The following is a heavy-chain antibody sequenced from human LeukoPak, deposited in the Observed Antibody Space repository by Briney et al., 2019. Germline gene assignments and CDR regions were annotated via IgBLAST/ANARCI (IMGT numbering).Heavy chain of an antibody. CDR2: ISYDGSNK. D-gene: IGHD5-18*01. V-gene: IGHV3-30-3*01. CDR1: GFTFSSYA. J-gene: IGHJ4*02. CDR3: ARDRGYSYGITDY. Sequence: GGSLRLSCAASGFTFSSYAMHWVRQAPGKGLEGVAVISYDGSNKYYADSVKGRFTISRDNSKNTLYLQMNSLRAEDTAVYYCARDRGYSYGITDYWGQGTLVTVSS.